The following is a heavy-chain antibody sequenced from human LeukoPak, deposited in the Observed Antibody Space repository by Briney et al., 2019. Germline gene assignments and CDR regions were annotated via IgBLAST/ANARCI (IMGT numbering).Heavy chain of an antibody. CDR2: ISSSSTI. CDR1: GFTFSSYS. J-gene: IGHJ4*02. Sequence: GGSLRLSCAASGFTFSSYSMNWVRQAPGKGLEWVSYISSSSTIYYTDSVKGRFTISRDNAKNSLYLQMNSLRGEDTAVYYCARDRRWGQGTLVTVSS. CDR3: ARDRR. V-gene: IGHV3-48*01.